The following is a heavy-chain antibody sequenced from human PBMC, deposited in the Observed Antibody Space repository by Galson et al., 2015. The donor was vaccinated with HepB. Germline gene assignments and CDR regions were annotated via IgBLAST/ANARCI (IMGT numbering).Heavy chain of an antibody. D-gene: IGHD4-11*01. J-gene: IGHJ6*02. CDR1: GFTFSSYA. CDR3: AREVRDYYHYGMDV. Sequence: SLRLSCAASGFTFSSYAMHWVRQAPGKGLEWVAVISYDGSNKYYADSVKGRFTISRDNSKNTLYLQMNSLRAEDTAVYYCAREVRDYYHYGMDVWGQGTTVTVSS. V-gene: IGHV3-30-3*01. CDR2: ISYDGSNK.